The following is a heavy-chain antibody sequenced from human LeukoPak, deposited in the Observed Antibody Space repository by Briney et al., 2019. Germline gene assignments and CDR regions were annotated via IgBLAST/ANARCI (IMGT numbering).Heavy chain of an antibody. Sequence: SQTLSLTCAVSGGSISSGGYSWSWIRQPPGKGLEWIGYIYHSGSTYYNPSLKSRVTISVDRSKNQFSLKLSSVTAADTAVYYCARGRYSSGCLDYWGQGTLVTVSS. V-gene: IGHV4-30-2*01. J-gene: IGHJ4*02. CDR1: GGSISSGGYS. D-gene: IGHD6-19*01. CDR3: ARGRYSSGCLDY. CDR2: IYHSGST.